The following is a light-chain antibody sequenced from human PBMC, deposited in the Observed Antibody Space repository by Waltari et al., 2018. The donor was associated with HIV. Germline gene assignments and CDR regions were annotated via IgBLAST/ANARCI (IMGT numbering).Light chain of an antibody. CDR3: QQYNNWPPAWT. J-gene: IGKJ1*01. V-gene: IGKV3-15*01. Sequence: EIVMTQSPVTLSASPGERVTVSCRASESVNSDLAWYQQKPGQAPRLLIHGASTRATGIPPRFSGSGSETQFTLTISSLQSEDCAVYYCQQYNNWPPAWTFGRGTRVEI. CDR1: ESVNSD. CDR2: GAS.